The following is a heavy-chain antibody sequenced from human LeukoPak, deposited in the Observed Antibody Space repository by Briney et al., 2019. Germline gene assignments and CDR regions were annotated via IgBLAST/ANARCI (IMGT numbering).Heavy chain of an antibody. D-gene: IGHD6-13*01. J-gene: IGHJ3*02. CDR2: ISSSGSTT. CDR3: ARDARIAAAGTIAFDI. Sequence: PGGSLRLSCAASGFTFSDNYMSWIRQAPGKGLEWVSYISSSGSTTYYADSVKGRFTISRDNAKNSLYLQMNSLRAEDTAVYYCARDARIAAAGTIAFDIWGQGTMVTVSS. CDR1: GFTFSDNY. V-gene: IGHV3-11*01.